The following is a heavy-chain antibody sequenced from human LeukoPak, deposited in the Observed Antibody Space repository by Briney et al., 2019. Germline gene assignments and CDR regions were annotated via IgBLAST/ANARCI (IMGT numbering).Heavy chain of an antibody. J-gene: IGHJ4*02. V-gene: IGHV3-23*01. Sequence: GGSLRLSCVASRFTFSSYAMSWVRQAPGKGLKWVSGISGSGGTKFYADSVKGRFTISRDNHKNTLYLQMNGLRAEDTAEYYCAKDTNVQLGYRSDYWGQGTLVTVSS. CDR3: AKDTNVQLGYRSDY. D-gene: IGHD3-9*01. CDR1: RFTFSSYA. CDR2: ISGSGGTK.